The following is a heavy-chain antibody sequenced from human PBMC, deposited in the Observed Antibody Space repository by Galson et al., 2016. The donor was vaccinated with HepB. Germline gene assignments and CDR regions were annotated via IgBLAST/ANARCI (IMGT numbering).Heavy chain of an antibody. CDR3: ARSRFLTYNFDF. V-gene: IGHV2-5*01. CDR1: GFSLSTPEVG. D-gene: IGHD3-3*01. J-gene: IGHJ4*02. Sequence: PALVKPTQTLTLTCTFSGFSLSTPEVGVGWIRQPPGKALEWLTLIYWNDDKHYRPSLKSRLTITKDASKNQVVLTMTNMDPVDTATYYCARSRFLTYNFDFWGQGTLVTVSS. CDR2: IYWNDDK.